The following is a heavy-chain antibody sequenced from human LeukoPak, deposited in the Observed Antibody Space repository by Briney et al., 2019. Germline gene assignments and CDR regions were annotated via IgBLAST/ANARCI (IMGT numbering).Heavy chain of an antibody. CDR1: GGSISSGDYY. CDR3: ARRSLLYSSGFDY. Sequence: SETLSLTCTVSGGSISSGDYYWSWIRQPPGKGLEWIGYIYYSGSTYYNPSLKSRVTISVDTSKNQFSLKLSSVTAADTAVYYCARRSLLYSSGFDYWGQGTLVTVSS. V-gene: IGHV4-30-4*08. J-gene: IGHJ4*02. D-gene: IGHD6-19*01. CDR2: IYYSGST.